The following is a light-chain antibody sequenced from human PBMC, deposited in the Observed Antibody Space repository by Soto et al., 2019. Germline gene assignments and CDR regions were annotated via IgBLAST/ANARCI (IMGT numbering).Light chain of an antibody. CDR1: QDIASS. CDR3: QQFHTYPIS. CDR2: DAS. J-gene: IGKJ5*01. V-gene: IGKV1-13*02. Sequence: AIQLTQTPPSLSASVGDSITFTCQASQDIASSLAWYQQQPGRPPKLLIYDASILQTGVPSRFRGSGSGTDFTLPISGLQPEDFATYSCQQFHTYPISFGQGTRLEIK.